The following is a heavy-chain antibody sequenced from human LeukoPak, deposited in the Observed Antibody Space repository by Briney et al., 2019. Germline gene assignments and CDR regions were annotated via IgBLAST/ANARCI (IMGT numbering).Heavy chain of an antibody. D-gene: IGHD6-6*01. J-gene: IGHJ4*02. Sequence: GGSLRLSCAASGFTFSSYSMNWVRQAPGKGLEWVSSISSSSSYIHYADSVKGRFTISRDNAKNSLYLQMNSLRAEDTAVYYCASVASSSSFWGQGTLVTVSS. V-gene: IGHV3-21*01. CDR1: GFTFSSYS. CDR3: ASVASSSSF. CDR2: ISSSSSYI.